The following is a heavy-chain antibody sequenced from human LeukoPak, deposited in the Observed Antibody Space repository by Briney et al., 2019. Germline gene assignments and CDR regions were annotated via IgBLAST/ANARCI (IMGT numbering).Heavy chain of an antibody. CDR3: ASLRVPGDFDY. J-gene: IGHJ4*02. Sequence: PSETLSLTCTVSGGSISSRTYYWAWIRQPPGQGLEWIGNIYYSGSTYYNPSLKSRLTMSVDTSKNQFSLKLRSVTAADTAVYYCASLRVPGDFDYWGQGTLVTVSS. CDR1: GGSISSRTYY. CDR2: IYYSGST. V-gene: IGHV4-39*01.